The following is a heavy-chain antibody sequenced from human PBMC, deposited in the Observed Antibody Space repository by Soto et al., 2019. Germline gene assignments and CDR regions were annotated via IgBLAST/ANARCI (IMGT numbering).Heavy chain of an antibody. CDR1: DYSISSAYY. Sequence: SETRSLTCVVSDYSISSAYYWGWIRKPPGKGLEWIGSIYYSGRTYYNPSFKSRVTISIDTSKNQFSLKLSSVTATDTAVYYCARQRTTVVTQAYFDYWGQGTLVTVSS. D-gene: IGHD2-21*02. CDR2: IYYSGRT. J-gene: IGHJ4*02. V-gene: IGHV4-38-2*01. CDR3: ARQRTTVVTQAYFDY.